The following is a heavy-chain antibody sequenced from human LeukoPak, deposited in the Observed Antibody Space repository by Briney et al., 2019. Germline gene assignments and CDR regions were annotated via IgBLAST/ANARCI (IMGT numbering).Heavy chain of an antibody. CDR3: ARELPWELRAFDI. D-gene: IGHD1-26*01. Sequence: PGGSLRLSCAASGFTFSSYEMNWVRQAPGKGLEWVSSISSSSSYIYYADSVKGRFTISRDNAKNSLYLQMNSLRAEDTAVYYCARELPWELRAFDIWGQGTMVTVSS. CDR2: ISSSSSYI. J-gene: IGHJ3*02. V-gene: IGHV3-21*01. CDR1: GFTFSSYE.